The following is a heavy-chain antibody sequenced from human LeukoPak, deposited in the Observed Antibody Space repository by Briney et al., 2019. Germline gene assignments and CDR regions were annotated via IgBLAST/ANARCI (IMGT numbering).Heavy chain of an antibody. V-gene: IGHV3-30*18. CDR3: AEDSGEAAAGTGDFDY. Sequence: GRSLRLSCAASGFTFSSYGMHWVRQAPGKGLEWVAVISYDGSNKYYADSVKGRFTISRDNSKNTLYLQMNSLRAEDTAVYYCAEDSGEAAAGTGDFDYWGQGTLVTVSS. D-gene: IGHD6-13*01. CDR2: ISYDGSNK. CDR1: GFTFSSYG. J-gene: IGHJ4*02.